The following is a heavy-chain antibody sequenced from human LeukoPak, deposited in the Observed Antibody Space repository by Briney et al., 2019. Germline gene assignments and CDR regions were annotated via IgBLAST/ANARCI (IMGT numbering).Heavy chain of an antibody. CDR1: GFTFSSYG. D-gene: IGHD4-17*01. J-gene: IGHJ3*02. CDR3: AKDQFGRDYRAFDI. V-gene: IGHV3-33*06. CDR2: IWYDGSNK. Sequence: PGRSLRLSCAASGFTFSSYGMHWVRQAPGKGLEWVAVIWYDGSNKYYADSVKGRFTISRDNSKNTLYLQMNSLRAEDTAVYYCAKDQFGRDYRAFDIWGQGTMVTVSS.